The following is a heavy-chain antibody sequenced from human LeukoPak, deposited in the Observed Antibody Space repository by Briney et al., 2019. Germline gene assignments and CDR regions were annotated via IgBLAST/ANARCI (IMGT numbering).Heavy chain of an antibody. V-gene: IGHV4-61*09. D-gene: IGHD3-3*01. J-gene: IGHJ3*02. Sequence: SETLSLTCSVSGGSISSGGYSWNWIRQPAGKGLEWIGQIYTSGNTNNNPSLKSRVTISVDTSKNQFSLKLSSVTAADTAVYYCARDRGGAYYDFWSNYPYDAFDIWGQGTMVTVSS. CDR2: IYTSGNT. CDR3: ARDRGGAYYDFWSNYPYDAFDI. CDR1: GGSISSGGYS.